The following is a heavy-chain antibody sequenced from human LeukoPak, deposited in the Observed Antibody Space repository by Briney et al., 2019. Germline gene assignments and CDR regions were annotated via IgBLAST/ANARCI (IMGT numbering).Heavy chain of an antibody. V-gene: IGHV4-30-2*01. D-gene: IGHD5-24*01. CDR2: IYHSGTT. J-gene: IGHJ4*02. CDR3: ARETEYRDGYNLGY. Sequence: SQTLSLTCAVSGGSISSGTYSWSWIRQPPGRGLEWIGYIYHSGTTYYNPSLKSRVTISVDRSKNQFSLQLNSVTPEDTAVYYCARETEYRDGYNLGYWGQGTLVTVSS. CDR1: GGSISSGTYS.